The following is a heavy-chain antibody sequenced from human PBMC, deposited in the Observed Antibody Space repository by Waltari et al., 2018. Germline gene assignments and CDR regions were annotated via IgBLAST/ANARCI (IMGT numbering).Heavy chain of an antibody. V-gene: IGHV4-38-2*01. CDR3: ARPSRWLQPPNAFDI. CDR1: GYSISSGYY. Sequence: QVQLQESGPGLVKPSETLSLTCAVSGYSISSGYYWGWIRQPPGKGLEWIGSIYHSGSTYYNPSRKRRVTISVDTSKNQSSLKLSSVTAADTAVYYCARPSRWLQPPNAFDIWGQGTMVTVSS. CDR2: IYHSGST. J-gene: IGHJ3*02. D-gene: IGHD5-12*01.